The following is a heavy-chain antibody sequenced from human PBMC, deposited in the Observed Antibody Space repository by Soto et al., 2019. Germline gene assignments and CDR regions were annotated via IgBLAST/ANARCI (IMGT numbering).Heavy chain of an antibody. Sequence: GGSLRLSCAASGFTFSSYGMHWVRQAPGKGLEWVAVISYDGSNKYYADSVKGRFTISRDNSKNTLYLQMNSLRAEDTAVYYCAKGSGGSGYYFDYWGQGTLVTVSS. CDR3: AKGSGGSGYYFDY. J-gene: IGHJ4*02. V-gene: IGHV3-30*18. D-gene: IGHD2-15*01. CDR2: ISYDGSNK. CDR1: GFTFSSYG.